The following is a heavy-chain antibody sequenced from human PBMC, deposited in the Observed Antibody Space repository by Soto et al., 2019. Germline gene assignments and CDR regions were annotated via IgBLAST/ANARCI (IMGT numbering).Heavy chain of an antibody. Sequence: SETLSLTCTVSGGSMSSSSYYWGWIRQPPGKGLEWIGSIYYSGSTYYNPSLKSRVTISVDTSKNQFSLKLSSVTAADTAVYYCASRGTNYYYYGMDVWGQGTTVTVSS. D-gene: IGHD1-1*01. V-gene: IGHV4-39*01. CDR1: GGSMSSSSYY. CDR3: ASRGTNYYYYGMDV. CDR2: IYYSGST. J-gene: IGHJ6*02.